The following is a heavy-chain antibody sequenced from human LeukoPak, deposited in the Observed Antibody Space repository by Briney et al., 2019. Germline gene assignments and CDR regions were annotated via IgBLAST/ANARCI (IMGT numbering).Heavy chain of an antibody. Sequence: AGSLRLSCAASGFTFISYGMHWVRQAPGKGLEWVAFIRYDGSNKYYADSVKGRFTISRDNSKNTLYLQMNSLRAEDTAVYYCAKDLAYYYDSSGYFAPDYWGQGTLVTVSS. CDR3: AKDLAYYYDSSGYFAPDY. V-gene: IGHV3-30*02. J-gene: IGHJ4*02. CDR1: GFTFISYG. D-gene: IGHD3-22*01. CDR2: IRYDGSNK.